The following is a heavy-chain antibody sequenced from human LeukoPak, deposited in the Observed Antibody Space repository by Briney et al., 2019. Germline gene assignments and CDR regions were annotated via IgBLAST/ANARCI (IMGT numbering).Heavy chain of an antibody. CDR2: INPAGSQK. CDR3: ARYSGSFPGWLDP. V-gene: IGHV3-7*01. Sequence: GGSLRLSCAASGLTFSSSWMNWVHQAPGKGLEWVANINPAGSQKNYVDSVKGRFTISRDNAMNSVFLQIDSLRAEDTGVYYCARYSGSFPGWLDPWGQGTLVTVSS. J-gene: IGHJ5*02. CDR1: GLTFSSSW. D-gene: IGHD1-26*01.